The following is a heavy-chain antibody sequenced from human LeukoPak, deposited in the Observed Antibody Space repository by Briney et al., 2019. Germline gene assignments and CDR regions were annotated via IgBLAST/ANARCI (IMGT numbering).Heavy chain of an antibody. CDR1: GGSFSGYY. J-gene: IGHJ1*01. Sequence: PSETLSLTCAVYGGSFSGYYWSWIRQPPGKGLEWIGEINHSGSTNYNPSLKSRVTISVDTSKNQFSLKLSSVTAADTAVYYCARNGLRSTRGGFQHWGQGTLVTVSS. CDR3: ARNGLRSTRGGFQH. V-gene: IGHV4-34*01. D-gene: IGHD3-3*01. CDR2: INHSGST.